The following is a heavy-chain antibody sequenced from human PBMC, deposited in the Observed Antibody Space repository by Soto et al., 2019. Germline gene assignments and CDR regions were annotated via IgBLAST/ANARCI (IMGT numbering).Heavy chain of an antibody. V-gene: IGHV3-23*01. CDR1: GFTFSTNS. CDR3: AKDTEGSRNVLFDS. Sequence: GGSLRLSCAASGFTFSTNSMSWVRQAPGTGPEWVSAISASGATTHYADSVKGRFTISRDNSKNTLYLQMNSLRAEDTAGYYCAKDTEGSRNVLFDSWGQGTLVTVSS. CDR2: ISASGATT. J-gene: IGHJ4*02. D-gene: IGHD2-15*01.